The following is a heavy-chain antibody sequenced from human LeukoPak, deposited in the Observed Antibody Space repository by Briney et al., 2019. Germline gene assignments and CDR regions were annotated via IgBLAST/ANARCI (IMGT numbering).Heavy chain of an antibody. CDR3: AREGTTYGMDV. Sequence: SVTLSLTCTVSGGSVSSGSYYWSWIRQPPGKGLEWIGYIYYSGSTNYNPSLKSRVTISVDTSKNQFSLKLSSVTAADTAVYYCAREGTTYGMDVWGQGTTVTVSS. CDR1: GGSVSSGSYY. J-gene: IGHJ6*02. CDR2: IYYSGST. D-gene: IGHD1-14*01. V-gene: IGHV4-61*01.